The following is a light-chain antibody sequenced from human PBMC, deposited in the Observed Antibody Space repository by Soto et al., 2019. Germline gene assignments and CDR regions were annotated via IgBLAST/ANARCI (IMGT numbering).Light chain of an antibody. Sequence: IQLPQLPCSLFPSLGARATFTCRASQGIGDFLAWFQQKPGKAPKSLIYAASSLQSGVPSKFSGSGSGTDFTLTISSLQPEDFATYYCQQYNSYPRTFGQGTRLEIK. CDR3: QQYNSYPRT. CDR2: AAS. J-gene: IGKJ5*01. V-gene: IGKV1-16*02. CDR1: QGIGDF.